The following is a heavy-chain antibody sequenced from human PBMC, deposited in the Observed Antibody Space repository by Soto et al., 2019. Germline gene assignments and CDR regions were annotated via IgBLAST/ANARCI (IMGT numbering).Heavy chain of an antibody. V-gene: IGHV3-74*01. J-gene: IGHJ4*02. Sequence: PGGSLRLSCAASGFTLSSYWMHWVRQAPGKGLVWVSRINSDGSSTSYADSVKGRFTISRDNAKNTLYLQMNSLRAEDTAVYYCARSARGYDSSGYYDYWGQGTLVTVSS. CDR2: INSDGSST. D-gene: IGHD3-22*01. CDR1: GFTLSSYW. CDR3: ARSARGYDSSGYYDY.